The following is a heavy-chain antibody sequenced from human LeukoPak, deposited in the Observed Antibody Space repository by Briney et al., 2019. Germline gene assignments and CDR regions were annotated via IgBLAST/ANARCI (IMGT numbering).Heavy chain of an antibody. CDR1: GFTFSSYS. J-gene: IGHJ3*02. D-gene: IGHD1-1*01. CDR2: ISSSSYI. Sequence: PGGSLRLSCAASGFTFSSYSMNWVRQAPGKGLEWVSSISSSSYIYYADSVKGRFTISRDNAKNSLYPQMNSLRAEDTAVYYCARDISPAGTEDAFDIWGQGTMVTVSS. CDR3: ARDISPAGTEDAFDI. V-gene: IGHV3-21*01.